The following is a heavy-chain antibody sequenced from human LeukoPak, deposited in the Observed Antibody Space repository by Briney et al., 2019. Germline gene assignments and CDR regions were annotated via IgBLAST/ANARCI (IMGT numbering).Heavy chain of an antibody. Sequence: PGGSLRLSCAASGFTVSNNYMTWVRQAPGKGLEWVSLIYSGGSTYYADSVKGRFTISRDNAKNSLYLQMNSLRAEDTALYYCAKEARSGWFFDYWGQGTLVTVSS. D-gene: IGHD6-19*01. J-gene: IGHJ4*02. CDR2: IYSGGST. CDR1: GFTVSNNY. CDR3: AKEARSGWFFDY. V-gene: IGHV3-53*05.